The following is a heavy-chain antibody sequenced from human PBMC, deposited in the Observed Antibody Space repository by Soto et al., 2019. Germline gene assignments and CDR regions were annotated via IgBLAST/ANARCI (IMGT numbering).Heavy chain of an antibody. D-gene: IGHD5-12*01. CDR2: IYYSGST. Sequence: PSETLSLTCTVSGGSVSSGSYYWSWIRQPPGKGLEWIGYIYYSGSTNYNPSLKSRVTISVDTSKNQFSLKLSSVTAADTAVYSCARMEMATITMDYWGPGTLVTVSS. V-gene: IGHV4-61*01. J-gene: IGHJ4*02. CDR3: ARMEMATITMDY. CDR1: GGSVSSGSYY.